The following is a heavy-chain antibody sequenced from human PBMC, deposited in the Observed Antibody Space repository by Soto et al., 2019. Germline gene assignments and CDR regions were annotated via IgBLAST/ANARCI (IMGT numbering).Heavy chain of an antibody. V-gene: IGHV1-2*02. CDR3: ARRKGDYYDSSGYHYYFDY. D-gene: IGHD3-22*01. J-gene: IGHJ4*02. CDR2: INPNSGGT. Sequence: ASVKVSCKASGYTFTGYYMHWVRQAPGQGLEWMGWINPNSGGTKSAQKFQGRVTMTRDTSISTAYMELSRLRSDDTAVYYCARRKGDYYDSSGYHYYFDYWGQGTLVTVSS. CDR1: GYTFTGYY.